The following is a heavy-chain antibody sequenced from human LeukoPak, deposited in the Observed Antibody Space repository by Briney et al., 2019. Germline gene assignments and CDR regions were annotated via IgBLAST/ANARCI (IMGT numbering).Heavy chain of an antibody. CDR3: ARATYSGSYYVPSFDY. Sequence: GGSLGLSGAAPGFTFISYRMNGVRQAPGKGLAWFSFISSSSSYIYYADSVKGRFTISRDNAKNSLYPQMNSLRAEDTAVYYCARATYSGSYYVPSFDYWGQGTLVTVSS. CDR2: ISSSSSYI. V-gene: IGHV3-21*01. D-gene: IGHD1-26*01. CDR1: GFTFISYR. J-gene: IGHJ4*02.